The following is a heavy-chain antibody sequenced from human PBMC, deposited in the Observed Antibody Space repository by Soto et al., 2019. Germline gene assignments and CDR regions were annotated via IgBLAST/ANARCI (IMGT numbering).Heavy chain of an antibody. J-gene: IGHJ5*02. D-gene: IGHD6-13*01. Sequence: QVQLVQSGAEVKKPGASVKVSCKASGYTFTSYDINWVRQATGQGLEWMGWKNPNSGNTGYAQKFQGRVTMTRNTSISTAYMELSSLRSEDTAVYYCARNGYSSSWSQSGWFDPWGQGTLVTVSS. CDR2: KNPNSGNT. CDR1: GYTFTSYD. CDR3: ARNGYSSSWSQSGWFDP. V-gene: IGHV1-8*01.